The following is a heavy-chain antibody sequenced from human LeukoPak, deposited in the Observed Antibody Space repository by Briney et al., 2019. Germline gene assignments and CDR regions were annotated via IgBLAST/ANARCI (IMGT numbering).Heavy chain of an antibody. CDR3: ARDLWSSGWYYFDY. V-gene: IGHV3-48*03. CDR2: ISSSGSTI. Sequence: GGSLRLSCAASGFTFSSYEMNWVRQAPGKGLEWVSYISSSGSTIYYADSVKGRFTISRDNAKNSLYLQTNSLRAEDTAVYYCARDLWSSGWYYFDYWGQGTLVTVSS. D-gene: IGHD6-19*01. CDR1: GFTFSSYE. J-gene: IGHJ4*02.